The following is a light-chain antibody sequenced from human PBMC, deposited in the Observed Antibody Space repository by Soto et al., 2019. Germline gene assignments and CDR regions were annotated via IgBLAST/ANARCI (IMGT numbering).Light chain of an antibody. CDR1: QSVSSN. CDR2: GAS. Sequence: DIVMTQSPVTLSVSPGERATLSCRASQSVSSNLAWYQQKPGQAPRLLIYGASTRATGIPARFSGSGSGTEFTLTISSLQSEDFAVYYCQQSNNWPPITFGQGTRLEIK. V-gene: IGKV3-15*01. J-gene: IGKJ5*01. CDR3: QQSNNWPPIT.